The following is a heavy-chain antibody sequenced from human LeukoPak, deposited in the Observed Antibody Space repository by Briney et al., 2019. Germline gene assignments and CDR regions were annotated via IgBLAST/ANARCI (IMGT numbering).Heavy chain of an antibody. D-gene: IGHD2-2*01. J-gene: IGHJ4*02. CDR1: GFTFSRYG. V-gene: IGHV3-23*01. CDR2: ISGSGNT. Sequence: PGGSLRLSCAASGFTFSRYGMSWVRQAPGKGLEWVSSISGSGNTYYADSVKGRFTVSRDNSKNTLYLQVNSLRAEDTAVFYCAKGVISSAAGLDYWGQGTLVTVLS. CDR3: AKGVISSAAGLDY.